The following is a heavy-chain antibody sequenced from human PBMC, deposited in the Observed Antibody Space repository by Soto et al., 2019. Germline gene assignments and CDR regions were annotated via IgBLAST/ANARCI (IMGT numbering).Heavy chain of an antibody. CDR1: GGTFSSYA. D-gene: IGHD6-13*01. V-gene: IGHV1-69*13. CDR3: ARDLNGAAGGGY. CDR2: IIPIFGTA. J-gene: IGHJ4*02. Sequence: GASVKVSCKASGGTFSSYAISWVRQAPGQGLEWMGGIIPIFGTANYAQKFQGRVTITADESTSTAYMELSSLRSEDTAIYYCARDLNGAAGGGYWGQGTLVTVSS.